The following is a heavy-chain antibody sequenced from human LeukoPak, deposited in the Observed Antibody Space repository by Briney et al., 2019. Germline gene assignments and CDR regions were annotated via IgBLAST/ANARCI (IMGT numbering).Heavy chain of an antibody. CDR3: ARHDFRIYSNNGFDP. V-gene: IGHV4-39*01. Sequence: SETLSLTCTVSGGSISSNSYYWGWIRQPPGKGLEWIGTIYYSGTTYYNPSLKSRVTMSVDTSTNQFSMKLNSVTATDTAVYYCARHDFRIYSNNGFDPWAQGALVTVSS. J-gene: IGHJ5*02. CDR2: IYYSGTT. D-gene: IGHD2-15*01. CDR1: GGSISSNSYY.